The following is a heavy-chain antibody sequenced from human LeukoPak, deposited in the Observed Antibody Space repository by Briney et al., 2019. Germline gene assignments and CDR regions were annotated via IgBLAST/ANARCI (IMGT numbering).Heavy chain of an antibody. CDR2: ISGSGGST. CDR3: AKDYPTYYDFWSGTSLDY. D-gene: IGHD3-3*01. Sequence: GGSLRLSCAASGFTFSDYYMSWIRQAPGKGLEWVSAISGSGGSTYYADSVKGRFTISRDNSKNTLYLQMNSLRAEDTAVYYCAKDYPTYYDFWSGTSLDYWGQGTLVTVSS. J-gene: IGHJ4*02. V-gene: IGHV3-23*01. CDR1: GFTFSDYY.